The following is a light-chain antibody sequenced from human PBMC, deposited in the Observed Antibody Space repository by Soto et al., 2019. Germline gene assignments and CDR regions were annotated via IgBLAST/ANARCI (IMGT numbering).Light chain of an antibody. CDR1: ESVSDNY. V-gene: IGKV3-20*01. CDR2: GAS. J-gene: IGKJ4*01. CDR3: QRDGSSPLT. Sequence: ESVVKQSPGTLSLSPGERATLSCRASESVSDNYLAWYQQRSGQAPRLVIYGASSKASAVPDRFSGSGSGAVFPLTISRLETEDFAVYYCQRDGSSPLTVGGGTKVEIK.